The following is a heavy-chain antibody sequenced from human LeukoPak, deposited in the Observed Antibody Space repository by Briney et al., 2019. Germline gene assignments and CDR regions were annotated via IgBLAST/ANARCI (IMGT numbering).Heavy chain of an antibody. J-gene: IGHJ4*02. Sequence: VASVKVSCKVSGYTFTNSAMRWVRQAPGQRLEWMGWINAGNGNTKYSQRFQGRVTITRDTSASTAYMELSSLRSEDTAVYFCARDLIVPAASDYWGQGTLVTVSS. D-gene: IGHD2-2*01. CDR2: INAGNGNT. CDR1: GYTFTNSA. CDR3: ARDLIVPAASDY. V-gene: IGHV1-3*01.